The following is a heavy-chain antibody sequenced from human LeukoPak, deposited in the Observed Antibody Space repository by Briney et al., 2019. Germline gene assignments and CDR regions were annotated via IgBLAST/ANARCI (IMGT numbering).Heavy chain of an antibody. CDR2: IYHSGST. V-gene: IGHV4-38-2*02. Sequence: PSETLSLTCTVSGYSISSGYYWGWIRQPPRKGLEWIGSIYHSGSTYYNPSLKSRVTISVDTSKNQFSLKLSSVTAADTAVYYCARDVEMATMEVNNWFDPWGQGTLVTVSS. CDR3: ARDVEMATMEVNNWFDP. J-gene: IGHJ5*02. CDR1: GYSISSGYY. D-gene: IGHD5-24*01.